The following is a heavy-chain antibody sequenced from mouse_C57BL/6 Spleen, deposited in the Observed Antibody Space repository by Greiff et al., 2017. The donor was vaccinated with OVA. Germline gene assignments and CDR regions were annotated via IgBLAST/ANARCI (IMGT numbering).Heavy chain of an antibody. CDR1: GFTFSDYG. CDR3: ARDGYDWYCDY. CDR2: ISSGSSTI. D-gene: IGHD2-2*01. V-gene: IGHV5-17*01. Sequence: EVKLVESGGGLVKPGGSLKLSCAASGFTFSDYGMHWVRQAPEKGLEWVAYISSGSSTIYYADTVKGRFTISRDNAKNTLFLQMTSLRSEDTAMYYCARDGYDWYCDYWGQGTTLTVSS. J-gene: IGHJ2*01.